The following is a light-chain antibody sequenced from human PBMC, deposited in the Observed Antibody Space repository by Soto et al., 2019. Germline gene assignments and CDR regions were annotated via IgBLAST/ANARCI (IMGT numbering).Light chain of an antibody. CDR1: SSGVGGYNY. V-gene: IGLV2-14*01. CDR2: DVS. CDR3: SSYTSSSTLLYV. Sequence: QSVLTQPASVSGSPGQSITISCTGTSSGVGGYNYVSWYQQHPGKAPKLMIYDVSNRPSGVSNRFSGSKSGNTASLTISGLHAEDEADYYCSSYTSSSTLLYVFGTGTKVTV. J-gene: IGLJ1*01.